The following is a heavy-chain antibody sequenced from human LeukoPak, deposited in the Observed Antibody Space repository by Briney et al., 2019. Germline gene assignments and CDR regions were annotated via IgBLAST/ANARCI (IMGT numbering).Heavy chain of an antibody. D-gene: IGHD2-8*01. Sequence: WASVKVSCKASGYTFTGYYMHWVRQAPGHGLEWMGWINPNSGGTNYAQKFQGRVTMTRDTSISTAYMELSRLRSDDTAVYYCARERCTNGVCYTPYYGMDVWGQGATVTVSS. J-gene: IGHJ6*02. CDR3: ARERCTNGVCYTPYYGMDV. CDR1: GYTFTGYY. CDR2: INPNSGGT. V-gene: IGHV1-2*02.